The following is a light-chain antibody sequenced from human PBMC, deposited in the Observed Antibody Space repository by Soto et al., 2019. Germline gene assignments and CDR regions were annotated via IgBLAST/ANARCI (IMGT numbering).Light chain of an antibody. CDR3: QQSYSSPVT. CDR1: QNITTY. Sequence: DIQMTQSPFSLSASVGDRVASTCRASQNITTYVNWYQQKPGKAPNLLIYGASNLQSGVPSRFSGSGSGTEFTLTISSLRPEDFVTYYCQQSYSSPVTFGQGTRLDIK. CDR2: GAS. V-gene: IGKV1-39*01. J-gene: IGKJ5*01.